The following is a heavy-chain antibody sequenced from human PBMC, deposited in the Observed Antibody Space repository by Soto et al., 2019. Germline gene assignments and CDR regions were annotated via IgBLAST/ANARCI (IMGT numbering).Heavy chain of an antibody. CDR2: INAGNGNT. J-gene: IGHJ3*02. CDR1: GYTFTSYA. V-gene: IGHV1-3*01. CDR3: ASGAWDAFDI. D-gene: IGHD4-17*01. Sequence: QVQLVQSGAEVKKPGASVKVSCKASGYTFTSYAMHWVRQATGQRREWMGWINAGNGNTKYSQKYQGRVTITRDTSASTAYMELSSLRSEDMAVYYCASGAWDAFDIWGQGTMVTVSS.